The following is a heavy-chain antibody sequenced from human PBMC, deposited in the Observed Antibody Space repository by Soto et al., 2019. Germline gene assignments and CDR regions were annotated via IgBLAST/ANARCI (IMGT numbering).Heavy chain of an antibody. V-gene: IGHV4-4*07. D-gene: IGHD1-7*01. CDR3: ARSLGTTRSFNWLDP. J-gene: IGHJ5*02. Sequence: QVQLQESGPGLVKPSETLSLTCTVSGDSISSYYWSWIRQPAGKGLEWIVRIYTSGSTNCNPSLKSRVTMSVDPSKNQFSPKLSSVPAADTAVYYCARSLGTTRSFNWLDPWGKGTLVTVSS. CDR1: GDSISSYY. CDR2: IYTSGST.